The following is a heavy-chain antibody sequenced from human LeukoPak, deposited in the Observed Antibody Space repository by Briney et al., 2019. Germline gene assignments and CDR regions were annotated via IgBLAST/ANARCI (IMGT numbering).Heavy chain of an antibody. D-gene: IGHD3-10*01. J-gene: IGHJ6*03. CDR2: IYYSGST. CDR1: GCSISSSSYY. Sequence: PSETLSLTCTVSGCSISSSSYYWGWIRQPPGRGLEWIGSIYYSGSTYYNPSLKSRVIISVDTSKNQFSLKLSSVTAADTAVYYCARLLWFGELSYMDVWGKGTMVTVSS. CDR3: ARLLWFGELSYMDV. V-gene: IGHV4-39*01.